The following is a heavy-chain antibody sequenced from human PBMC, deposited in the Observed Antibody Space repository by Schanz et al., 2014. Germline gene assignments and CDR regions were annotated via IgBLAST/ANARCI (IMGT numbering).Heavy chain of an antibody. J-gene: IGHJ3*02. CDR1: GGTFSRLT. Sequence: QVQLVQSGAEVKKPGSSVKVSCKASGGTFSRLTFSWVRQAPGQGLEWMGWISPYNGNTNYAQKVQGRVTMTTDTSTGTAYMELSSLRSDDTAVYYCARGGGPEDVFDIWGQGTILTVSS. V-gene: IGHV1-18*01. CDR3: ARGGGPEDVFDI. D-gene: IGHD5-12*01. CDR2: ISPYNGNT.